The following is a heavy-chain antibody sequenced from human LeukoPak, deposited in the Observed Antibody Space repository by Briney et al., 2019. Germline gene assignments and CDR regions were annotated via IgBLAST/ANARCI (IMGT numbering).Heavy chain of an antibody. CDR1: GYTFSSYY. D-gene: IGHD6-19*01. J-gene: IGHJ4*02. V-gene: IGHV1-46*01. Sequence: ASVKVSCKASGYTFSSYYMHWVRQAPGQGLEWMGIINPSGGSTSYAQKFQGRVTMTRDMSTSTVYMELSSLRSEDTAVYYCARSIAVAGKMGAFPPDFDYWGQGTLVTVSS. CDR2: INPSGGST. CDR3: ARSIAVAGKMGAFPPDFDY.